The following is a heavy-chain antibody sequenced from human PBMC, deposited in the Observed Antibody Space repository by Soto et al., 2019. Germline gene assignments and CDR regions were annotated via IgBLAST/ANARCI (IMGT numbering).Heavy chain of an antibody. CDR2: ISTSSSYI. V-gene: IGHV3-21*04. Sequence: PGGSLRLSCAASGFTFSSYSMNWVRQAPGKGLEWVSSISTSSSYIYYADTVKGRFTISRDNAKNSLYLQMNSLRAEDTAVYYCAKELDIVATICFDYWGQGTLVTVSS. CDR1: GFTFSSYS. J-gene: IGHJ4*02. CDR3: AKELDIVATICFDY. D-gene: IGHD5-12*01.